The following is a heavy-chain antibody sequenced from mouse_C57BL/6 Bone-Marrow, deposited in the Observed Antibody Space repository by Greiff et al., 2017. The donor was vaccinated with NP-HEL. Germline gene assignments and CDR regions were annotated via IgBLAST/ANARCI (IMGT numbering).Heavy chain of an antibody. CDR2: IDPEDGDT. D-gene: IGHD2-2*01. V-gene: IGHV14-1*01. J-gene: IGHJ4*01. Sequence: EVKLMESGAELVRPGASVKLSCTASGFNIKDYYMHWVKQRPEQGLEWIGRIDPEDGDTEYAPKFQGKATMTADTSSNTAYLQLSSLTSEDTAVYYCTTDLLWLRRGVYYYAMDYWGQGTSVTVSS. CDR1: GFNIKDYY. CDR3: TTDLLWLRRGVYYYAMDY.